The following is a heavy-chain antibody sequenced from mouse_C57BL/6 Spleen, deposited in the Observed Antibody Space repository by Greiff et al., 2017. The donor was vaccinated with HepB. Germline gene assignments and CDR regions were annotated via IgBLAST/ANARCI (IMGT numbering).Heavy chain of an antibody. CDR3: ARRENSNYWYFDV. CDR2: IYPRDGST. J-gene: IGHJ1*03. CDR1: GYTFTDHT. Sequence: VQLVESEAELVKPGASVKISCKVSGYTFTDHTIHWMKQRPEQGLEWIGYIYPRDGSTKYNEKFKGKATLTADKSSSTAYMQLNSLTSEDSAVYFCARRENSNYWYFDVWGTGTTVTVSS. D-gene: IGHD2-5*01. V-gene: IGHV1-78*01.